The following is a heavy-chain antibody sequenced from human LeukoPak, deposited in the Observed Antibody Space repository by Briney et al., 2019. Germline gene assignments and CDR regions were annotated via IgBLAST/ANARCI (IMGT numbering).Heavy chain of an antibody. CDR3: AREADGFDV. CDR2: IKQEGSDK. Sequence: GGSLRLSCEASGFTFSSHYISWIRQAPGKGLECVANIKQEGSDKYYLDSVKGRFTISRDNARSSLYLQMNSLRVEDTALYYCAREADGFDVWGQGTMVTVSS. CDR1: GFTFSSHY. J-gene: IGHJ3*01. V-gene: IGHV3-7*01.